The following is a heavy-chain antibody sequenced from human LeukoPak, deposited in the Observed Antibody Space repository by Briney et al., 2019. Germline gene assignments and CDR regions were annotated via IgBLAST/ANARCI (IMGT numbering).Heavy chain of an antibody. J-gene: IGHJ4*02. V-gene: IGHV3-21*01. D-gene: IGHD1/OR15-1a*01. CDR3: ARFGTNGGGDY. CDR2: ISSSSSSYI. Sequence: GGSLRPSCAASGFTFSSYSMSWVRQAPGKGLEWVSSISSSSSSYIYYADSVKGRFTISRDNAKNSLYLQMNSLRAEDTAVYYCARFGTNGGGDYWGQGTLVTVSS. CDR1: GFTFSSYS.